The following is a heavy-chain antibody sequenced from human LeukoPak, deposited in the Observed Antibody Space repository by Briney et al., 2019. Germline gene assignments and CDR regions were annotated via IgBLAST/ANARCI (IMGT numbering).Heavy chain of an antibody. CDR1: GGTFSSYA. CDR3: ATGGSGRLYAEYFQH. Sequence: ASVKVSCKASGGTFSSYAISWVRQAPGQGLEWMGGIIPIFGTANYAQKFQGRVTITADKSTSTAYMELSSLRSEDTAVYYCATGGSGRLYAEYFQHWGQGTLVTVSS. V-gene: IGHV1-69*06. J-gene: IGHJ1*01. D-gene: IGHD3-10*01. CDR2: IIPIFGTA.